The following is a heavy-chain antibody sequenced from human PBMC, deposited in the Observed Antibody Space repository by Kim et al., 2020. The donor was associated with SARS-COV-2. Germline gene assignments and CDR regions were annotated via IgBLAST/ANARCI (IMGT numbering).Heavy chain of an antibody. CDR3: ARDSIAAADTVGY. V-gene: IGHV3-53*01. D-gene: IGHD6-13*01. J-gene: IGHJ4*02. Sequence: YADSVKGRFTISRDNSKNTLYLQMNSLRAEDTAVYYCARDSIAAADTVGYWGQGTLVTVSS.